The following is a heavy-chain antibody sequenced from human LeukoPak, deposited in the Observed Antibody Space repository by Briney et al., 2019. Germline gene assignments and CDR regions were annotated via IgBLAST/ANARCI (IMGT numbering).Heavy chain of an antibody. CDR1: GLIFNSYG. CDR3: AVAYGGYDWEGGFDY. D-gene: IGHD5-12*01. CDR2: ISYDGNNK. J-gene: IGHJ4*02. V-gene: IGHV3-30*03. Sequence: QSGGSLRLSCAASGLIFNSYGMHWVRQAPGKGLEWVAVISYDGNNKDYADSVKGRFTISRENSKNTLYLQMISLRTEETAVYYCAVAYGGYDWEGGFDYWGQGTLVTVSS.